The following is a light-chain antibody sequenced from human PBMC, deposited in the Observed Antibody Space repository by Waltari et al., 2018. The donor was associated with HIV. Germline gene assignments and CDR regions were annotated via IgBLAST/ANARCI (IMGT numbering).Light chain of an antibody. CDR3: SSYSSTDSRL. CDR1: NTDIGLYNL. J-gene: IGLJ2*01. Sequence: QSALTQPASVSGSPGQSLTISCTGANTDIGLYNLVSWYRQHPGKAPQLVISAGHTRPSGVSDRFSGSKSGNTASRTSSSRQAEDEADYYCSSYSSTDSRLFGGGTKLTVL. V-gene: IGLV2-14*02. CDR2: AGH.